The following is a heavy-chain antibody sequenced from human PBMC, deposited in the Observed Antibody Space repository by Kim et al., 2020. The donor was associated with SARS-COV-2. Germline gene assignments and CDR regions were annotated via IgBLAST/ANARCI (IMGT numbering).Heavy chain of an antibody. V-gene: IGHV3-9*01. CDR2: ISWNSGSI. Sequence: GGSLRLSCAASGFTFDDYAMHWVRQAPGKGLEWVSGISWNSGSIGYADSVKGRFTISRDNAKNSLYLQMNSLRAEDTALYYCAKGTVRHGGFGDWYFDYWGQGTLVTVSS. CDR3: AKGTVRHGGFGDWYFDY. D-gene: IGHD3-10*01. J-gene: IGHJ4*02. CDR1: GFTFDDYA.